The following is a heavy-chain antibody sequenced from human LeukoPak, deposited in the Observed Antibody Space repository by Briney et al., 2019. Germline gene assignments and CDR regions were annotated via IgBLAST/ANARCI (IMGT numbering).Heavy chain of an antibody. CDR3: ARGRGYYNTTSSYYTYYFDY. J-gene: IGHJ4*02. D-gene: IGHD3-22*01. CDR2: INPSGGST. Sequence: ASVKASCKASGYSFTNYYMYWVRQAPGQGLEWMGVINPSGGSTSYAQKFQGRVILTRDTSTSAVYTELSSLRSEDTAEYYCARGRGYYNTTSSYYTYYFDYWGQGTLVTVSS. CDR1: GYSFTNYY. V-gene: IGHV1-46*01.